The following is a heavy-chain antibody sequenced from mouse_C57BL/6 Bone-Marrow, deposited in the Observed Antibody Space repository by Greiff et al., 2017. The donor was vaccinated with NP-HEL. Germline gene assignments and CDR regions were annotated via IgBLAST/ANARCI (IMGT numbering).Heavy chain of an antibody. V-gene: IGHV1-55*01. CDR2: IYPGSGST. Sequence: VQLQQPGAELVKPGASVKMSCKASGYTFISYWITWVKQRPGQGLEWIGDIYPGSGSTNYNEKFKSKATLTVDTSSSTAYMQLSSLTSEDSAVYYCARERLRTQGYFDYWGQGTTLTVSS. D-gene: IGHD3-2*02. CDR3: ARERLRTQGYFDY. J-gene: IGHJ2*01. CDR1: GYTFISYW.